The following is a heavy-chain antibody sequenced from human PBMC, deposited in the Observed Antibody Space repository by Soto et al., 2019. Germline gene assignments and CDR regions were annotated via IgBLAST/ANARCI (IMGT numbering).Heavy chain of an antibody. J-gene: IGHJ4*02. CDR3: AREDRNDYDSSGYCH. D-gene: IGHD3-22*01. CDR1: GGSIRSGRYY. V-gene: IGHV4-31*03. CDR2: IHYSGST. Sequence: SETLSLTCTVSGGSIRSGRYYWSWIRQHPGKGLEWIGYIHYSGSTYYNPSLKSRLSISVDTSKNQFSLKLSSVTAADTAVYYCAREDRNDYDSSGYCHWGQGALVTVSS.